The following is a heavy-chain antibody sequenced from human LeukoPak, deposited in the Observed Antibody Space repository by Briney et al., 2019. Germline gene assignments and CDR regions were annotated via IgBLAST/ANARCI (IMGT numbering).Heavy chain of an antibody. Sequence: EASVKVSCKASGGTFSSYAISWVRQAPGQGLEWMGGIIPIFGTANYAQKFQGRVTITTDESTSTAYMELSSLRSEDTAVYYCARPSGYCSSTSCYTRTDAFDIWGQGTMVTVSS. CDR2: IIPIFGTA. D-gene: IGHD2-2*02. CDR3: ARPSGYCSSTSCYTRTDAFDI. V-gene: IGHV1-69*05. J-gene: IGHJ3*02. CDR1: GGTFSSYA.